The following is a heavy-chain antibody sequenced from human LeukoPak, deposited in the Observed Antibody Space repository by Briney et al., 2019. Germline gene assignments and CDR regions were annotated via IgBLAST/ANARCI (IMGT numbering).Heavy chain of an antibody. V-gene: IGHV3-21*01. CDR3: ARDRGLVRGELDY. Sequence: GGSLRLSRAASGFTFSSYSMNWVRQAPGKGLEWVSSISSSSSYIYYADSVKGRFTISRDNAKNSLYLQMNSLRAEDTAVYYCARDRGLVRGELDYWGQGTLVTVSS. D-gene: IGHD3-10*01. CDR2: ISSSSSYI. J-gene: IGHJ4*02. CDR1: GFTFSSYS.